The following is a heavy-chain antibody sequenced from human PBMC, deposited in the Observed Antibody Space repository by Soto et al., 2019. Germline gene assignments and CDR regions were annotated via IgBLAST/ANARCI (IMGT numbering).Heavy chain of an antibody. J-gene: IGHJ4*02. CDR2: IKQDGSEK. V-gene: IGHV3-7*01. Sequence: GGSLRLSCAASGFTFSSYWMTWVRQAPGKGLEWVGNIKQDGSEKYYVDSVKGRFTISRDNAKNSLYLQMSSLGAEDTAVYYCARVAYSSIYYDFLNFEYSGPGTLVTVSS. CDR1: GFTFSSYW. D-gene: IGHD6-13*01. CDR3: ARVAYSSIYYDFLNFEY.